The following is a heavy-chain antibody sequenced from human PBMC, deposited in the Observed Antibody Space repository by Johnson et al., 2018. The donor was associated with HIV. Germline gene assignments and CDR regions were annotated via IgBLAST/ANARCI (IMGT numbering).Heavy chain of an antibody. CDR2: LKRKADGRTT. CDR3: AREVFTIFGATQRDAFDI. CDR1: GFTFSSHW. Sequence: VQLVESGGGVVQPGKSLRLSCAASGFTFSSHWMTWVRQAPGKGLEWVGRLKRKADGRTTDYAAPVKGRFSISRDDSKNTVYLQMNSLRAEDTAVYYCAREVFTIFGATQRDAFDIWGQGTMVTVSS. V-gene: IGHV3-15*01. J-gene: IGHJ3*02. D-gene: IGHD3-3*01.